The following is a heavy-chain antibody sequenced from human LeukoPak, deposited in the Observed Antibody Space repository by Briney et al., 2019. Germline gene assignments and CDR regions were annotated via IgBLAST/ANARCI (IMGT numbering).Heavy chain of an antibody. CDR1: GFTFSSYA. V-gene: IGHV3-23*01. CDR3: AKLGLVVVAANRGEDAFDI. D-gene: IGHD2-15*01. Sequence: GGSLRLSCAASGFTFSSYAMSWVRQAPGKGLEWVSAISGSGGSTYYADSVKGRFTISRDNSKNTLYLQMNSLRAEDTAVYYCAKLGLVVVAANRGEDAFDIWGQGTMVTVSS. CDR2: ISGSGGST. J-gene: IGHJ3*02.